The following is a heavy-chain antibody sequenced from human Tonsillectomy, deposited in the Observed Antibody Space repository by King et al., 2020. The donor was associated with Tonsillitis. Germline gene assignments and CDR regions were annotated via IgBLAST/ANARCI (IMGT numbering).Heavy chain of an antibody. J-gene: IGHJ6*02. D-gene: IGHD4-17*01. Sequence: VQLVESGGGVVQPGRSLRLSCAASGFTFRNYAMHWVRQAPVKGLEWVAEISYDGNNKYYAESVKGRFTMSRDNSKKMLYLQMNSLRAGDTAVYYCARRDGALEYYYYGMDVWGQGTTVTVSS. CDR3: ARRDGALEYYYYGMDV. CDR2: ISYDGNNK. CDR1: GFTFRNYA. V-gene: IGHV3-30-3*01.